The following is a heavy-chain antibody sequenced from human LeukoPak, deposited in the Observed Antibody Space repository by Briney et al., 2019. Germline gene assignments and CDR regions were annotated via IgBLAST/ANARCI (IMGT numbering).Heavy chain of an antibody. V-gene: IGHV2-70*11. CDR2: IDWDHDE. Sequence: SGPTLVNPTQTLTLTCTFSGFSLSTSGVCVTWIRQPPGKALEWLARIDWDHDEYYSTSLETRLTISKDTSKSQVALTMTSVDPMDTATYFCARSTSDYFYQYGMDVWGQGTTVTVSS. CDR3: ARSTSDYFYQYGMDV. D-gene: IGHD1-1*01. J-gene: IGHJ6*02. CDR1: GFSLSTSGVC.